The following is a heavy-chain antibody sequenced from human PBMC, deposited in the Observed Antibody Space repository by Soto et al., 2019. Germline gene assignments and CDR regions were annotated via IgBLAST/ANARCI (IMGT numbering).Heavy chain of an antibody. CDR2: ISSSSSYI. D-gene: IGHD3-16*01. CDR3: ARDLVPFAETWGAFDI. V-gene: IGHV3-21*01. Sequence: EVQLVESGGGLVKPGGSLRLSCAASGFTFSSYSMNWVRQAPGKGLEWVSSISSSSSYIYYADSVKGRFTISRDNAKNSLYLQMNSLRAEDTAVYYCARDLVPFAETWGAFDIWGQGTMVTVSS. J-gene: IGHJ3*02. CDR1: GFTFSSYS.